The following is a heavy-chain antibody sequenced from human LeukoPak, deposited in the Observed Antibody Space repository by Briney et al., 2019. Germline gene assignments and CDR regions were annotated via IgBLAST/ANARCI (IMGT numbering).Heavy chain of an antibody. D-gene: IGHD3-22*01. CDR1: GFDFGAYE. J-gene: IGHJ4*02. Sequence: PGGSLRLSCAASGFDFGAYEMNWVRQAPGKGLEWVAYFAGSDTTKYYADSVRGRFTISRDNAKNSLYLQMDSLRAEDTALYYCTTLGYHLDSWGQGTLVTVSS. CDR3: TTLGYHLDS. V-gene: IGHV3-48*03. CDR2: FAGSDTTK.